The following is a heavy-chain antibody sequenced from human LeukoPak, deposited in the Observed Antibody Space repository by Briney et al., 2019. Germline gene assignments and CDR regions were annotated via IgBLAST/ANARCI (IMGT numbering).Heavy chain of an antibody. CDR2: INQSGST. Sequence: SETLSLTCAVYGGSFSGYYWSWIRQPPGKGLEWIGEINQSGSTNYNPSLKSRVTISVDTSKNQFSLKLSSVTAADTAVYYCARQPPKYCSGGSCYSMDWFDPWGQGTLVTVSS. J-gene: IGHJ5*02. V-gene: IGHV4-34*01. D-gene: IGHD2-15*01. CDR3: ARQPPKYCSGGSCYSMDWFDP. CDR1: GGSFSGYY.